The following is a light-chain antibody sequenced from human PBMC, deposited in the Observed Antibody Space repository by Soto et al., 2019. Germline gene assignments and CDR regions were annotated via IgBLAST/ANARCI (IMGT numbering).Light chain of an antibody. Sequence: DIRMTQSPSSLSASVGDRVTITCRASQSISSYLNWYQQKVGKAPKLLIYAASSLQSGVPSRFSGSGSGTDFTLTISSLQPEDFATYYCQQNYRTPYTFGQGTKLEIK. CDR1: QSISSY. J-gene: IGKJ2*01. CDR2: AAS. CDR3: QQNYRTPYT. V-gene: IGKV1-39*01.